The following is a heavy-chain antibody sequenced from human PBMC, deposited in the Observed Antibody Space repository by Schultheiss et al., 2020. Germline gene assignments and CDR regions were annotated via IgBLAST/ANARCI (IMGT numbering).Heavy chain of an antibody. CDR2: INHSGST. D-gene: IGHD2-2*01. CDR3: ARGGPLGYCSSTSCSISQYYYYGMDV. Sequence: SETLSLTCAVYGGSFSGYYWSWIRQPPGKGLEWIGEINHSGSTNYNPSLKSRVTISVDTSKNQFSLKLSSVTAADTAVYYCARGGPLGYCSSTSCSISQYYYYGMDVWGQGTTVTVSS. CDR1: GGSFSGYY. V-gene: IGHV4-34*01. J-gene: IGHJ6*02.